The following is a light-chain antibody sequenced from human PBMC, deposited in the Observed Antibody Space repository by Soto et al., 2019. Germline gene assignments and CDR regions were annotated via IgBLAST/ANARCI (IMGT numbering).Light chain of an antibody. CDR1: SSDVGGYNY. CDR3: CSYAGSYTFYV. Sequence: QSALTQPRSVSGSPGQSVNISCTGTSSDVGGYNYVSWYQQHPGKAPKLMIYDVSKRPSGVPDRFSGSKSGNTASLTISGLHAEDEADYYCCSYAGSYTFYVFGTGTKLTVL. CDR2: DVS. J-gene: IGLJ1*01. V-gene: IGLV2-11*01.